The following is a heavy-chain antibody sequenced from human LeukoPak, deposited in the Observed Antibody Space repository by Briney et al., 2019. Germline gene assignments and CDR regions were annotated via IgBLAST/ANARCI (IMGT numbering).Heavy chain of an antibody. V-gene: IGHV3-30*18. CDR1: GFTFSSYG. Sequence: GGSLRLSCAASGFTFSSYGMHWVRQAPGKGLEWVAVISYDGSNKYYADSVKGRFTISRDNSKNTLYLQMNSLRAEDTAVYYCAKDQSGIVATTYDYWGQGTLVTVSS. CDR2: ISYDGSNK. CDR3: AKDQSGIVATTYDY. D-gene: IGHD5-12*01. J-gene: IGHJ4*02.